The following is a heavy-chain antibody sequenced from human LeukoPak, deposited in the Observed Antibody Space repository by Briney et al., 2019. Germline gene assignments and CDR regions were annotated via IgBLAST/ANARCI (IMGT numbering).Heavy chain of an antibody. CDR3: ARGYSSSSWSLFDY. CDR1: GFTFSSYW. J-gene: IGHJ4*02. D-gene: IGHD6-6*01. CDR2: IKQDGSEK. V-gene: IGHV3-7*03. Sequence: GGSLRLSCAASGFTFSSYWMSWVRQAPGKGLEWVANIKQDGSEKYYVDSVKGRFTISRDNAKNSLYLQMNSLRAEDTAVYYCARGYSSSSWSLFDYWGQGTLVTVSS.